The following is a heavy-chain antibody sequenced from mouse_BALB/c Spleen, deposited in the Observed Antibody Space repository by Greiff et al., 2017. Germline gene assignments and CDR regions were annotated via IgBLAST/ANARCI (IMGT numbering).Heavy chain of an antibody. V-gene: IGHV2-6-7*01. D-gene: IGHD1-2*01. CDR1: GFSLTGYG. Sequence: VHLVESGPGLVAPSQSLSITCTVSGFSLTGYGVNWVRQPPGKGLEWLGMIWGDGSTDYNSALKSRLSISKDNSKSQVFLKMNSLQTDDTARYYCARERAYGYYAMDYWGQGTSVTVSS. J-gene: IGHJ4*01. CDR3: ARERAYGYYAMDY. CDR2: IWGDGST.